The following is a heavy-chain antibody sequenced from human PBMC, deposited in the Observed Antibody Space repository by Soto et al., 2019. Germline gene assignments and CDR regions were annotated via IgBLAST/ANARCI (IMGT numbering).Heavy chain of an antibody. CDR3: ARSRDGYNFVGDC. V-gene: IGHV3-74*01. CDR2: INIDGSST. J-gene: IGHJ4*02. CDR1: GFTLSSYW. Sequence: SLRLSCAASGFTLSSYWMHWVRQAPGKGLVWISRINIDGSSTSYADSVKGRFTISRDNAKNTLYLQVNSLRAEDTAVYYCARSRDGYNFVGDCWGQGTLVTVSS. D-gene: IGHD5-12*01.